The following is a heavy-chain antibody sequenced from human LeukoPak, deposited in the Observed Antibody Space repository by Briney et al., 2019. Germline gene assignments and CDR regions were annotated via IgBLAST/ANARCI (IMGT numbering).Heavy chain of an antibody. V-gene: IGHV7-4-1*02. CDR1: GYTYTSYA. CDR3: ARAQQWWLLDY. D-gene: IGHD5-12*01. J-gene: IGHJ4*02. Sequence: ASVKVSCKASGYTYTSYAVNWVRQAPGQGLEWMGWINTNTGNPTYAQAFTGQFVFSLDTSINTAYLQINSLKPEDTAVYYCARAQQWWLLDYWGQGTQVTVSS. CDR2: INTNTGNP.